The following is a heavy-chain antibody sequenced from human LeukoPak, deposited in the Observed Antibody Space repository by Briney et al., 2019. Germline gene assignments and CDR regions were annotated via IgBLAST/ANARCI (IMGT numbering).Heavy chain of an antibody. D-gene: IGHD4-17*01. CDR2: INSDGSTT. V-gene: IGHV3-74*01. J-gene: IGHJ3*02. Sequence: GGSLRLSCAASGFTFSSYAMSWVRQAPGKGLVWVSRINSDGSTTTYADSVEGRFTISRDNAKNTLYLQMNSLRAEDTAVYYCARAGYGDLDDAFDIWGQGTMVTVSS. CDR1: GFTFSSYA. CDR3: ARAGYGDLDDAFDI.